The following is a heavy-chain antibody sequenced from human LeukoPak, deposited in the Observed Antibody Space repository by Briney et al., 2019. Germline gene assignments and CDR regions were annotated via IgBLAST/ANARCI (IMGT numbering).Heavy chain of an antibody. D-gene: IGHD3-22*01. CDR2: IKSKTDGGTT. Sequence: GGSLRLSCAASGFTFSNAWMNWVRQAPGKGLEWVGRIKSKTDGGTTDYAAPVKGRFTISRDDSKNTLYLQMNSLKTEDTAVYYCAKVNGGDSSGPNLDYWGQGTLVTVSS. J-gene: IGHJ4*02. V-gene: IGHV3-15*07. CDR3: AKVNGGDSSGPNLDY. CDR1: GFTFSNAW.